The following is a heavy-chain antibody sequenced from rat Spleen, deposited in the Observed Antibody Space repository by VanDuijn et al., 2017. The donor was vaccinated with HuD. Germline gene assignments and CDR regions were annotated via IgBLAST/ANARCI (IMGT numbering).Heavy chain of an antibody. D-gene: IGHD1-1*01. Sequence: QVQLKESGPGLVQPSQTLSLTCAVSGFSLSNYGVIWFRQPPGKGLEWMGIIWDDGNPNYNSTLKSRLSISRDTSKSQVYLKMSNRQTEDTATYYCASKIYYYSGVDYWGQGVMVTVSS. CDR1: GFSLSNYG. CDR2: IWDDGNP. J-gene: IGHJ2*01. CDR3: ASKIYYYSGVDY. V-gene: IGHV2-13*01.